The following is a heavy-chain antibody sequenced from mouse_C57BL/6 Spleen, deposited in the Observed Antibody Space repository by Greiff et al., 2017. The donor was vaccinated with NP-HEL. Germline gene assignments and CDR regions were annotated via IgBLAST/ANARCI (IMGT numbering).Heavy chain of an antibody. D-gene: IGHD2-4*01. CDR1: GFSLTSYG. J-gene: IGHJ4*01. CDR3: AKKGDYLLYYYAMDY. CDR2: IWSGGST. Sequence: VQLQESGPGLVQPSQSLSITCTVSGFSLTSYGVHWVRQPPGKGLEWLGVIWSGGSTDYNAAFISRLSISKDNSKSQVFFKMNSLQADDTAIYYCAKKGDYLLYYYAMDYWGQGTSVTVSS. V-gene: IGHV2-4*01.